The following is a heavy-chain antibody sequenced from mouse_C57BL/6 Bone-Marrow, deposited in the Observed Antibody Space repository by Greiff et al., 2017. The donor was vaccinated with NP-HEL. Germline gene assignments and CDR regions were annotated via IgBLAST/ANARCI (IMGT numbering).Heavy chain of an antibody. D-gene: IGHD1-1*01. CDR2: IAPEDGET. CDR1: GFNIKDYY. J-gene: IGHJ1*03. V-gene: IGHV14-2*01. CDR3: ARSYSSYGRWYFDV. Sequence: VQLQQSGAELVKPGASVKLSCTASGFNIKDYYMHWVKQRTEQGLEWIGRIAPEDGETKYAPKFQGKATITADTSSNTAYLQLISLTSADTAFYYCARSYSSYGRWYFDVWGTGTTVTVSS.